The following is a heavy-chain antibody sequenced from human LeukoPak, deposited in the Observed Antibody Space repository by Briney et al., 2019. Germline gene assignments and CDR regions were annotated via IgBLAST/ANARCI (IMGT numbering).Heavy chain of an antibody. CDR1: GGSISSYY. Sequence: SETLSLTCTVSGGSISSYYWSWIRQPPGKGLEWIGYIYYSGITNYNPSLKSQVTISVDTSKNQFSLKLSSVTAADTAVYYCARAGSVWSFDYWGQGTLVTVSS. CDR2: IYYSGIT. J-gene: IGHJ4*02. CDR3: ARAGSVWSFDY. D-gene: IGHD6-19*01. V-gene: IGHV4-59*01.